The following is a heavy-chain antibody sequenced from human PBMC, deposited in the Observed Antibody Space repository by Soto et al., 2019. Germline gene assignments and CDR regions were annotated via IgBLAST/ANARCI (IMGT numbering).Heavy chain of an antibody. CDR1: GGTFTSNA. CDR3: AQTLGLAVTGPGRFDL. Sequence: QVQLVHSGAEVKKPGTSVKVSCKVSGGTFTSNAISWVRQAPGQGLEWMGGIIPIFATENYAQKFQGRVTITADESTSTAYMELRGLRSEDTAVYYCAQTLGLAVTGPGRFDLWGRGTLVTVSS. CDR2: IIPIFATE. V-gene: IGHV1-69*12. J-gene: IGHJ2*01. D-gene: IGHD6-19*01.